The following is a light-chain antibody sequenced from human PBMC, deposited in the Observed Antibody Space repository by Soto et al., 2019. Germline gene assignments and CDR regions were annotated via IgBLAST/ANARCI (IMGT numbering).Light chain of an antibody. V-gene: IGKV1-39*01. CDR1: QSINGN. CDR3: QHIYTIPIT. J-gene: IGKJ5*01. CDR2: AAS. Sequence: DIQITQSPSSLSSPAVERLPITCRASQSINGNLNWYQQKLGKAPKLLIYAASTLQGGVPSRFSGSGSGTDFTLTISSLQPEDFATYYCQHIYTIPITFGQGTRLEIK.